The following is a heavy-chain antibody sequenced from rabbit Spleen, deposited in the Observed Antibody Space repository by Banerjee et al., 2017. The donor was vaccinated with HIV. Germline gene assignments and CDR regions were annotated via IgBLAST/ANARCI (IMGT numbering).Heavy chain of an antibody. D-gene: IGHD4-1*01. V-gene: IGHV1S40*01. CDR1: AFSFSSSDY. Sequence: QSLEESGGDLVKPGASLTLTCTASAFSFSSSDYMCWVRQAPGKGLEWISCIAGSSSGFTYSATWAKGRFTISKTSSTTVTLQMTSLTVADTATYCCARDLAGVIGWNFSLWGPGTLVTVS. CDR2: IAGSSSGFT. J-gene: IGHJ4*01. CDR3: ARDLAGVIGWNFSL.